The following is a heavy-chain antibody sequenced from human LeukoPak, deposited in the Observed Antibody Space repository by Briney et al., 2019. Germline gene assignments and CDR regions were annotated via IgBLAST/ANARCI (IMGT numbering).Heavy chain of an antibody. V-gene: IGHV3-9*01. CDR1: GFTFDDYA. J-gene: IGHJ4*02. CDR2: ISWNSGSI. CDR3: AKDIVGSGNWYLFGY. Sequence: GGSLRLSCAASGFTFDDYAMHWVRQAPGKGLEWVSGISWNSGSIGYADSVKGRFTISRDNAKNSLYLQMNSLRAEDTALYYCAKDIVGSGNWYLFGYWGQGTLVTVSS. D-gene: IGHD6-13*01.